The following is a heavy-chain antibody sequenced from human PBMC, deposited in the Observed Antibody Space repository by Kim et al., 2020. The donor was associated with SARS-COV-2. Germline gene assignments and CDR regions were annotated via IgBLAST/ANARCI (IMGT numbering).Heavy chain of an antibody. CDR3: ARSGLGYYDSSGYFDY. J-gene: IGHJ4*02. D-gene: IGHD3-22*01. Sequence: VKGRFTISRDNSKNPLYLQMNSLRAEDTAVYYCARSGLGYYDSSGYFDYWGQGTLVTVSS. V-gene: IGHV3-30*01.